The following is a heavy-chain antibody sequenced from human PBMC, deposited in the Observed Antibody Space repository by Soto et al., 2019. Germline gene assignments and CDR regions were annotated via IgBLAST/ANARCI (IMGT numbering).Heavy chain of an antibody. J-gene: IGHJ1*01. CDR3: AKGVPGIAVAGTGYFQH. CDR2: ISGSGDST. Sequence: GGSLRLSCAASGFTFSSYAMSWVRQAPGKGLEWVSGISGSGDSTYYADSVKGRFTISRDNSKNTLYLQMNSLRAEDAAVYYCAKGVPGIAVAGTGYFQHWGQGTLVTVSS. V-gene: IGHV3-23*01. CDR1: GFTFSSYA. D-gene: IGHD6-19*01.